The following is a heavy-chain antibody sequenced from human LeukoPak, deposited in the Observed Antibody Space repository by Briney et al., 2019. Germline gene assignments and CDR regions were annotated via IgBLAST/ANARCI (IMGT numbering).Heavy chain of an antibody. D-gene: IGHD4-11*01. J-gene: IGHJ6*02. CDR2: IQHSGRN. V-gene: IGHV4-34*01. Sequence: SETMSPTCAVYGASFSGYYWSWIRQPPEKVLGWVGEIQHSGRNNYNPSLKSRVTISVDKAKNQFSLKLTTVTAADTAVYYCSRGFSNYVRNYYYYCGMDVWGQGTTVSVSS. CDR3: SRGFSNYVRNYYYYCGMDV. CDR1: GASFSGYY.